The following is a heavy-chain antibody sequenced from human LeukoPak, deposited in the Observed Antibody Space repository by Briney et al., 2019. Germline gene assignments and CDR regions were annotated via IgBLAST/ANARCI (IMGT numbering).Heavy chain of an antibody. CDR1: GYTSTSFG. J-gene: IGHJ6*02. CDR2: ISAYNGNT. CDR3: ARDSVDIVVVPAAQIHPYYGMDV. V-gene: IGHV1-18*03. D-gene: IGHD2-2*01. Sequence: GASVKDSCKASGYTSTSFGISWVRQAPGQGLEWMGWISAYNGNTNYAQKLQGRVTMTTDTSTSTAYMELSSLRSDDMALYSCARDSVDIVVVPAAQIHPYYGMDVWGQGTTVTVSS.